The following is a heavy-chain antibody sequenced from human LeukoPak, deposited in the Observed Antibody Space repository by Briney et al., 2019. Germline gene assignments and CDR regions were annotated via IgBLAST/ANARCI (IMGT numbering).Heavy chain of an antibody. CDR1: GYTFTGYY. CDR3: ARGQLLPTQYRSSSGQEGY. J-gene: IGHJ4*02. Sequence: ASVKVSCKASGYTFTGYYMHWVRQAPGQGLEWMGWINPNSGGTNYAQKFQGRVTMTRDTSISTAYMELSRLRSDDTAVYYCARGQLLPTQYRSSSGQEGYWGQGNLVTVSS. D-gene: IGHD6-6*01. CDR2: INPNSGGT. V-gene: IGHV1-2*02.